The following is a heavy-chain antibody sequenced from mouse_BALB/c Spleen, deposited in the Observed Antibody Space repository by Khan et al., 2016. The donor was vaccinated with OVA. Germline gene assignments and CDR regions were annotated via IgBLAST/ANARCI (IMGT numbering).Heavy chain of an antibody. CDR3: ARQPYYHYNIMDY. D-gene: IGHD2-10*01. CDR1: GFSLTNNG. Sequence: VKLVESGPGLVAPSQSLSITCTISGFSLTNNGVHWVRQPPGKGLEWLVVIWSDGSTTYNSAINSRMSISKDNSKRQSFLKMNSLQTDDTAMYYGARQPYYHYNIMDYWGQGTSVTVSS. V-gene: IGHV2-6-1*01. J-gene: IGHJ4*01. CDR2: IWSDGST.